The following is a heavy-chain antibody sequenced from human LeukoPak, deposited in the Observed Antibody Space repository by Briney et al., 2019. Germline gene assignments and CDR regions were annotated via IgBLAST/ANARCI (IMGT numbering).Heavy chain of an antibody. V-gene: IGHV1-2*02. D-gene: IGHD5-12*01. CDR2: INPNNGGT. Sequence: ASVKVSFKASGYTFTGYYIHWVRQAPGQGLEWMGWINPNNGGTNFAQKFQGRVTMTRDTSISTAYMELSRLRSDDTAIYYCAKDQNTGYANNWFDPWGQGTLVIVSS. J-gene: IGHJ5*02. CDR1: GYTFTGYY. CDR3: AKDQNTGYANNWFDP.